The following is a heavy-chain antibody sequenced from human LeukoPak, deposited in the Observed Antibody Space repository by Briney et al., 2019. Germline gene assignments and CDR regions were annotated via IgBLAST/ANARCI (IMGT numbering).Heavy chain of an antibody. CDR2: IYHSGST. Sequence: SSQTLSLTCAVSGGSISSGGYSWSWIRQPPGKGLEWIGYIYHSGSTYYNPSLKSRVTISVDRSKNQFSLKLSSVTAADTAVYYCARADYGGNPGRAFDIWGQGTMVTVSS. CDR3: ARADYGGNPGRAFDI. V-gene: IGHV4-30-2*01. J-gene: IGHJ3*02. D-gene: IGHD4-23*01. CDR1: GGSISSGGYS.